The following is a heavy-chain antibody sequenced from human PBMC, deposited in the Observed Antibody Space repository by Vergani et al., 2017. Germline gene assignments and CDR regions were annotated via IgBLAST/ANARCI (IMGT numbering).Heavy chain of an antibody. V-gene: IGHV1-46*01. Sequence: QVQLVQSGAEVKKPGASVKVSCKASGYTFTSYYMHWVRQAPGQGLEWMGIINPSGGSTSYAQKFQGRVTMTRDTSMSTVYMELSSLRSEDTAVYYCALLIGYCSGGSCYESYLDYWGQGTLVTVSS. CDR2: INPSGGST. D-gene: IGHD2-15*01. J-gene: IGHJ4*02. CDR1: GYTFTSYY. CDR3: ALLIGYCSGGSCYESYLDY.